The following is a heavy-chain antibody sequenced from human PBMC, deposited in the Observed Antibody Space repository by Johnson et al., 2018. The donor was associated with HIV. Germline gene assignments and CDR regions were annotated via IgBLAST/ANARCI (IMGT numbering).Heavy chain of an antibody. CDR2: IKQDGSEK. V-gene: IGHV3-7*01. D-gene: IGHD6-19*01. CDR1: GFTFSSYW. Sequence: EVQLVESGGGLVQPGGSLRLSCAASGFTFSSYWMSWVRQAPGKGLEWVANIKQDGSEKYYVDSVKGRFTISRDNSKNTLYLQMNSLRAEDTAVYYCAKGLAVAGTVDAFDIWGQGTMVTVSS. CDR3: AKGLAVAGTVDAFDI. J-gene: IGHJ3*02.